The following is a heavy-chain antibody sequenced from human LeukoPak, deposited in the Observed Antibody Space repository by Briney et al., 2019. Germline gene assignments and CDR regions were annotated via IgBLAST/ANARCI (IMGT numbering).Heavy chain of an antibody. V-gene: IGHV3-74*01. CDR1: GINISRNY. D-gene: IGHD4-17*01. J-gene: IGHJ4*02. Sequence: GSLRLSFATPGINISRNYMQWVRQAPGKGLVWVSRINPEGTSTTYADSVKGRFTISRDNAKNTVYLQMNSLRAEDTAVYYCATVTSGHWGQGILVTVSS. CDR2: INPEGTST. CDR3: ATVTSGH.